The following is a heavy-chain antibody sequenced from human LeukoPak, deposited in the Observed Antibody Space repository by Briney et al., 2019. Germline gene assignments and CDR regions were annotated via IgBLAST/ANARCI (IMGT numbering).Heavy chain of an antibody. Sequence: ASVKVSCKASGYTFTGYYMHWVRQAPGQGLEWMGWINPSSGDTNYVQKFQGRVTMTRDTSISTAYMELSRLRSDDTAVYYCALTYCGGGSCYSDYFDYWGQGTLVTVSS. CDR2: INPSSGDT. D-gene: IGHD2-15*01. CDR3: ALTYCGGGSCYSDYFDY. J-gene: IGHJ4*02. V-gene: IGHV1-2*02. CDR1: GYTFTGYY.